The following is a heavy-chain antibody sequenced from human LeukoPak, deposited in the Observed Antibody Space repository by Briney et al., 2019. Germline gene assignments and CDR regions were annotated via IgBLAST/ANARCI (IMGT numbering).Heavy chain of an antibody. D-gene: IGHD6-13*01. V-gene: IGHV1-2*02. CDR1: GYIFADYY. CDR3: ASFTGIAAAGD. Sequence: GASVKVSCKASGYIFADYYIHWVRQAPGQGLEWMGWIKPNSGGTRSAQKFQGRVTMTRDTSISTAYMELSSLRSEDTAVYYCASFTGIAAAGDWGQGTLVTVSS. J-gene: IGHJ4*02. CDR2: IKPNSGGT.